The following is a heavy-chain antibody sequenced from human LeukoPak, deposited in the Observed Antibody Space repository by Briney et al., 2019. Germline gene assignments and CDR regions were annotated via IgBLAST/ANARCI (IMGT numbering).Heavy chain of an antibody. V-gene: IGHV4-59*12. J-gene: IGHJ4*02. D-gene: IGHD4-17*01. CDR1: GGSISNYY. CDR2: IYSNGIT. CDR3: ARVDYGDYSKDFDY. Sequence: SETLSLTCIVSGGSISNYYWNWVRQPPGKGLEWIGYIYSNGITSYNPSLKSRVTISVDTSKNQFSLRLSSVTAADTAMYYCARVDYGDYSKDFDYWGQGILVTVSS.